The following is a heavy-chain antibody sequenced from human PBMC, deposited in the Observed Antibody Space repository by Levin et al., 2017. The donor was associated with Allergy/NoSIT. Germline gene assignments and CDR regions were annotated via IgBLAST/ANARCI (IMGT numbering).Heavy chain of an antibody. D-gene: IGHD7-27*01. CDR3: ARDRRSAWGNFDS. CDR2: IDHYGVT. CDR1: GYSITTGYF. Sequence: SETLSLTCSVSGYSITTGYFWAWIRKSPEKGLEWVRSIDHYGVTHYNPSLKSRLSLSVDTSKNQISLRLNSVTVADTAVYYCARDRRSAWGNFDSWGPGALVTVSS. J-gene: IGHJ4*02. V-gene: IGHV4-38-2*02.